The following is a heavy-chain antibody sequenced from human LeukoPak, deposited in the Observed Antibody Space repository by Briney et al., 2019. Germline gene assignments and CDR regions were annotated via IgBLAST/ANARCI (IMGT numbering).Heavy chain of an antibody. Sequence: KPSETLSLTCTVSGDSISTYYWSWIRQPAGKGLEWIGRIFTSGSTNYNPSLKSRVTMSVDTSKNQFSLNLSSVTAADTAVYYCARGPAAGYYFDNWGQGTLVTVS. CDR2: IFTSGST. CDR3: ARGPAAGYYFDN. CDR1: GDSISTYY. D-gene: IGHD2-2*01. V-gene: IGHV4-4*07. J-gene: IGHJ4*02.